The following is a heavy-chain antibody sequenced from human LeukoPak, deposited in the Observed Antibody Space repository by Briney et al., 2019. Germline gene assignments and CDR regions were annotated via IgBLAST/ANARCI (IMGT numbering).Heavy chain of an antibody. Sequence: ASVKVSCKASGYTFTSYDINWVRQATGQGLEWMGWMNPNSGNTGSAQKFQGRVTMTRNISISTAYMELSSLRSEDTAVYYCARGLDGSGAPDYWGQGTLVTVSS. D-gene: IGHD3-10*01. V-gene: IGHV1-8*01. J-gene: IGHJ4*02. CDR2: MNPNSGNT. CDR1: GYTFTSYD. CDR3: ARGLDGSGAPDY.